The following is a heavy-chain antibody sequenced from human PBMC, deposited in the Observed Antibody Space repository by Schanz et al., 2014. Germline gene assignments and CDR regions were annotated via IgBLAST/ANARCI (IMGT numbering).Heavy chain of an antibody. CDR1: GFTFSDYC. D-gene: IGHD2-8*02. J-gene: IGHJ5*01. CDR2: IRSDNNYI. CDR3: ARDRDAGGYDS. Sequence: QVQLVESGGGVVQPGRSLRLSCAASGFTFSDYCMVWIRQAPGKGLEWVSYIRSDNNYIYYADSVKGRFTISRDNAKNSVYLQMHSLRAEDTALYYCARDRDAGGYDSWGQGTLVTVSS. V-gene: IGHV3-11*06.